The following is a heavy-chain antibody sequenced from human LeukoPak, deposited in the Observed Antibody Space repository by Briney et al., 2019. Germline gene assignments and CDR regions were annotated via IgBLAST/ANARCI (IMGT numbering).Heavy chain of an antibody. J-gene: IGHJ6*02. CDR3: ARDSPVGATDYYYGMDV. CDR1: GFTFSSYS. V-gene: IGHV3-21*04. D-gene: IGHD1-26*01. CDR2: ISSSSSYI. Sequence: GGSLRLSCAASGFTFSSYSMNWVRQAPGKGLEWVSSISSSSSYIYYANSVKGRFTISRDNAKNSLYLQMNSLRAEDTAVYYCARDSPVGATDYYYGMDVWGQGTTVTVSS.